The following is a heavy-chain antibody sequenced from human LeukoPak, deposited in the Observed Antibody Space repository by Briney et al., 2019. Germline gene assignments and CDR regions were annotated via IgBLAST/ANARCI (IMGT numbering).Heavy chain of an antibody. CDR3: ARNSWELPLDY. CDR1: GGTFSSYA. V-gene: IGHV1-69*04. J-gene: IGHJ4*02. CDR2: IIPILGIA. D-gene: IGHD1-26*01. Sequence: ASVKVSCKASGGTFSSYAISWVRQAPGQGLEWMGRIIPILGIANYAQKFQGRVTITADESTSTAYMELSSLRSEDTAVYYCARNSWELPLDYWGQGTLVTVSS.